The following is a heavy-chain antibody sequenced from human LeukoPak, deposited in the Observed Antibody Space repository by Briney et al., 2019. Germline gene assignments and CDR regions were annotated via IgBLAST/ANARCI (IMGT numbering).Heavy chain of an antibody. J-gene: IGHJ4*02. Sequence: GGSLRLSCAASGFTFSNYDMLWVRQAPDKGLVWGAVIWSGGSNEYYADSVKGRFTISRHNSKNTLYLQWNSLRAEDTAVYYCAKDVHYSTSWAFDYWGQGTLVTVSS. D-gene: IGHD6-6*01. CDR1: GFTFSNYD. V-gene: IGHV3-30*02. CDR3: AKDVHYSTSWAFDY. CDR2: IWSGGSNE.